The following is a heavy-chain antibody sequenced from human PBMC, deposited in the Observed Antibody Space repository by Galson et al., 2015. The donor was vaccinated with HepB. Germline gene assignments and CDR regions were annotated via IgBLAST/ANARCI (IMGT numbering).Heavy chain of an antibody. CDR3: ARARGYSYGDFDY. D-gene: IGHD5-18*01. V-gene: IGHV3-48*04. CDR2: ISSSSSTI. Sequence: SLRLSCAASGFTFSSYSMNWVRQAPGKGLEWVSYISSSSSTIYYADSVKGRFTISRDNAKNSLYLQMNSLRAEDTAVYYCARARGYSYGDFDYWGQGTLVTVSS. J-gene: IGHJ4*02. CDR1: GFTFSSYS.